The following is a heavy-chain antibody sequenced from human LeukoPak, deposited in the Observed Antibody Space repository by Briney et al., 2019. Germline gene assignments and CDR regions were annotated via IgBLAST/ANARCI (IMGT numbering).Heavy chain of an antibody. D-gene: IGHD2-15*01. V-gene: IGHV4-38-2*01. CDR1: GYSISSGYY. CDR3: ARRMPPDY. J-gene: IGHJ4*02. Sequence: SETLSLTCAVSGYSISSGYYWGWIRQPPGKGLEWIGSIYHSGSTYYNPSLKSRVTISVDTSKNQFSLKLSSVTAADTAVYYCARRMPPDYWDQGTLVTVSS. CDR2: IYHSGST.